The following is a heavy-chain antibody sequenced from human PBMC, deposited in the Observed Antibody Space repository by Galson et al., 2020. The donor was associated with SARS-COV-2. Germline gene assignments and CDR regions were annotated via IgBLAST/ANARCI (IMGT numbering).Heavy chain of an antibody. CDR3: ARISYDILTGYYKGFDY. D-gene: IGHD3-9*01. J-gene: IGHJ4*02. V-gene: IGHV2-70*01. CDR2: IDWDDDK. CDR1: GFSLSTGGMC. Sequence: SGPTLVKPTQTLTLTCTFSGFSLSTGGMCVSWIRQPPGKALEWLALIDWDDDKYYSTSLKTRLTISKDTSKNQVVLTMTNMDPVDTATYYCARISYDILTGYYKGFDYWGQGTLVTVSS.